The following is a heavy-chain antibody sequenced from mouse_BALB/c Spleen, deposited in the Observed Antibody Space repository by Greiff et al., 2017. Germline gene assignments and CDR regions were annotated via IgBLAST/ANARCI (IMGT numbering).Heavy chain of an antibody. J-gene: IGHJ2*01. CDR3: ARYDSPYFDY. D-gene: IGHD2-4*01. CDR1: GFTFSSYG. V-gene: IGHV5-6*01. Sequence: EVHLVESGGDLVKPGGSLKLSCAASGFTFSSYGMSWVRQTPDKRLEWVATISSGGSYTYYPDSVKGRFTISRDNAKNTLYLQMSSLKSEDTAMYYCARYDSPYFDYWGQGTTLTVSS. CDR2: ISSGGSYT.